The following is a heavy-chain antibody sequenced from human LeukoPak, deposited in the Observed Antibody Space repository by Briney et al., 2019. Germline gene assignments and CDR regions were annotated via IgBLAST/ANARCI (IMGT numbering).Heavy chain of an antibody. Sequence: SVKVSCKASGGTFSSYAISWVRQAPGQGLEWMGGIIPIFGTANYARKFQGRVTITADESTSTAYMELRSLRSDDTAVYYCARVRSPPKGVSYYYYYMDVWGKGTTVTVSS. J-gene: IGHJ6*03. V-gene: IGHV1-69*13. CDR3: ARVRSPPKGVSYYYYYMDV. CDR2: IIPIFGTA. D-gene: IGHD2-21*01. CDR1: GGTFSSYA.